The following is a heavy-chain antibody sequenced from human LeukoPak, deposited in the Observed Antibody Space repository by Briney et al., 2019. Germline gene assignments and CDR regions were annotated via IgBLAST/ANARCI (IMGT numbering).Heavy chain of an antibody. CDR3: ARERAPANDRSYGFDI. J-gene: IGHJ3*02. CDR2: ITPIDGNT. Sequence: ASVRISCKASGYTFRIYYIHWVRQAPRQGLEWLGLITPIDGNTVYAQDLQGRVTRTRDTSTSTVYMEVKSLRSDDTAVYYCARERAPANDRSYGFDIWGQGTLVTVSS. D-gene: IGHD1-26*01. V-gene: IGHV1-46*04. CDR1: GYTFRIYY.